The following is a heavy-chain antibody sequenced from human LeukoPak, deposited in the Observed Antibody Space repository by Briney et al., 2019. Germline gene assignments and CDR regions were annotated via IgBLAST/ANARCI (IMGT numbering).Heavy chain of an antibody. D-gene: IGHD3-22*01. V-gene: IGHV3-74*01. Sequence: GGSLRLSCAASGFTFSSYAMHWVRQAPGKGLVWVSRINTSYADSVKGRFTISRDNAKNTLNLQMNNLRAEDTAVYYCARDLGQYYDTSDNWFDPWSQGTLVTVSS. CDR1: GFTFSSYA. CDR2: INT. J-gene: IGHJ5*02. CDR3: ARDLGQYYDTSDNWFDP.